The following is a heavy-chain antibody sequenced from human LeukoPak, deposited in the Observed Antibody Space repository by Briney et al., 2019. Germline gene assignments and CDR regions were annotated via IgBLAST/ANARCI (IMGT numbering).Heavy chain of an antibody. V-gene: IGHV4-59*01. J-gene: IGHJ6*03. D-gene: IGHD5-18*01. CDR2: IYYSGST. CDR3: ARIGYSYGYPYYYYYMDV. CDR1: GGSISSYY. Sequence: SETLSLTCTVSGGSISSYYWSWIRQPPGKGLEWIGYIYYSGSTNYNPSLKSRVTISVDTSKNQFSLKLSSVTAADTAVYYCARIGYSYGYPYYYYYMDVWGKGTTVTVSS.